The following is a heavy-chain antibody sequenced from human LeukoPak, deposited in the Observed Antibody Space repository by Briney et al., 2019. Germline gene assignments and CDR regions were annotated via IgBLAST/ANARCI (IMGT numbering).Heavy chain of an antibody. CDR1: GFAFSSYA. CDR3: ARDPGEQWLVHNYYYGMDV. Sequence: AGGSLSLSCAASGFAFSSYAMSWVRQAPGQGLEWVAAISGSGGSTYYADSVKGRFTISRDNSKNTLYLQMNSLRAEDTAVYYCARDPGEQWLVHNYYYGMDVWGLGTTVTVSS. D-gene: IGHD6-19*01. J-gene: IGHJ6*02. CDR2: ISGSGGST. V-gene: IGHV3-23*01.